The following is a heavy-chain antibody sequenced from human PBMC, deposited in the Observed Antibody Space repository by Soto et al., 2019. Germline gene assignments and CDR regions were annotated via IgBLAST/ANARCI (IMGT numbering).Heavy chain of an antibody. V-gene: IGHV3-7*03. D-gene: IGHD6-19*01. J-gene: IGHJ4*02. CDR1: GSTFSGHG. Sequence: EVQLVESGGGLVQPGGSLRLSCAAPGSTFSGHGMGWVRQAPGKGLEWGANISQDGSEKYYADSVKGRFTISRDNAKNSLYLQMDSLRAEDTAVYYCASWTYNSGWYLDSWGQGTLVTVSS. CDR2: ISQDGSEK. CDR3: ASWTYNSGWYLDS.